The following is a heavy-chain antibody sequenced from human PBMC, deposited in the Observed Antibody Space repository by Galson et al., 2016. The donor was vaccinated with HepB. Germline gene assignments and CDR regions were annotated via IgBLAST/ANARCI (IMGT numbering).Heavy chain of an antibody. D-gene: IGHD3-3*01. CDR1: GFTFSRYA. CDR3: AKLMVLEWPPPIYYGMDV. V-gene: IGHV3-23*01. J-gene: IGHJ6*02. Sequence: SLRLSCAASGFTFSRYAMTWVRQAPGKGLEWVSALSGSGSNTYYADSVKGRFTISRDNSKNTLYLQMNSLRADDTAVYYCAKLMVLEWPPPIYYGMDVWGQGTTVTVSS. CDR2: LSGSGSNT.